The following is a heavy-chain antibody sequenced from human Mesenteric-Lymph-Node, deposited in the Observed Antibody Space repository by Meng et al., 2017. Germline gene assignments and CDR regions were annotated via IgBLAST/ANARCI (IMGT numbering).Heavy chain of an antibody. CDR2: ISGSGGST. D-gene: IGHD3-3*01. J-gene: IGHJ6*02. CDR3: ARDPYYDFWSGSSLYGMDV. Sequence: GESLKISCAASGFTFSSYAMSWVRQAPGKGLEWVSAISGSGGSTYYADSVKGRFTISRDNSKNTLYLQMNSLRAEDTAVYYCARDPYYDFWSGSSLYGMDVWGQGTTVTVSS. CDR1: GFTFSSYA. V-gene: IGHV3-23*01.